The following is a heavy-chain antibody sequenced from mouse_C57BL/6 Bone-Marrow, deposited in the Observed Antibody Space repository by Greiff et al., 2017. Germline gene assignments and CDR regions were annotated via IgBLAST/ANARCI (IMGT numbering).Heavy chain of an antibody. J-gene: IGHJ1*03. V-gene: IGHV1-52*01. CDR3: ARWHWYFDV. CDR2: IDPSDSET. CDR1: GYTFTSYW. Sequence: QVQLQQPGAELVRPGSSVKLSCKASGYTFTSYWMHWVKQRPIQGLEWIGNIDPSDSETPYNQKFKDKATLTVDKSSSNDYMQLSSLTSEDSAVYYCARWHWYFDVWGTGTTLTVSS.